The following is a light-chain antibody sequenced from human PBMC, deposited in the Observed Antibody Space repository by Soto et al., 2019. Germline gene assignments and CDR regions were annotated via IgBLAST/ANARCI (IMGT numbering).Light chain of an antibody. V-gene: IGKV1-5*03. CDR2: KAS. J-gene: IGKJ1*01. CDR3: QQYSNYPRT. Sequence: DLQMTQSPSTLSASVGDRVTITCRASQSISDWLAWYQQKPGKAPNLLIYKASSLESGVPTRFSGSGSGTEFTLTISSLQPDDFASYYCQQYSNYPRTFGQGTKVEIK. CDR1: QSISDW.